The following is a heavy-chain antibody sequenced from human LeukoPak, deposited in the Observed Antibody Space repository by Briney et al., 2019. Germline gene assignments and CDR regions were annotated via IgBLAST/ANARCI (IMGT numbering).Heavy chain of an antibody. CDR3: ARVVTGVNYYFDY. Sequence: GGSLRLSCAASGFTFSSYSMNWVRQAPGKGLEWVSSISSSSSHIYYADSVKGRFTISRDNAKNSLYLQMNSLRAEDTAVYYCARVVTGVNYYFDYWGQGTLVTVSS. J-gene: IGHJ4*02. CDR2: ISSSSSHI. V-gene: IGHV3-21*01. CDR1: GFTFSSYS. D-gene: IGHD7-27*01.